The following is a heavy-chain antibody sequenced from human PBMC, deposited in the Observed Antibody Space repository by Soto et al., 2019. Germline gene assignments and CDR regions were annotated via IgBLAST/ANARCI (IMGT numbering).Heavy chain of an antibody. J-gene: IGHJ5*02. Sequence: QVQLQESGPGLVKPSGTLSLTCAVSGDSFRNNDWWSWVRQPPGKGLEWIAEIYQGGTTNYNPSLKSRVTRSADTSKSQFSLNLSSVTAADTAGYYCAGGSGWRVDPWGQGTLVTVSS. D-gene: IGHD2-15*01. V-gene: IGHV4-4*02. CDR2: IYQGGTT. CDR1: GDSFRNNDW. CDR3: AGGSGWRVDP.